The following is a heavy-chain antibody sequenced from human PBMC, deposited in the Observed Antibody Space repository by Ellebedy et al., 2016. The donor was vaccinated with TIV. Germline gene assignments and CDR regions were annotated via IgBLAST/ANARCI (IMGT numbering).Heavy chain of an antibody. CDR1: GFTFSSFV. J-gene: IGHJ6*02. CDR3: ARGGLDV. CDR2: ISSNGGST. V-gene: IGHV3-64*01. Sequence: GESLKISCAASGFTFSSFVMHWVRQAPGKGLESVSAISSNGGSTYYASSLKGRFTISRDNSKNTLYLQMGSLRAEDMAVYYCARGGLDVWGQGTTVTVSS.